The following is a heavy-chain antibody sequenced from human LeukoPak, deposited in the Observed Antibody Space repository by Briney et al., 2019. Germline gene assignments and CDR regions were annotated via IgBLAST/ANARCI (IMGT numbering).Heavy chain of an antibody. D-gene: IGHD3-22*01. CDR1: GGSFSGYY. J-gene: IGHJ4*02. CDR3: ARGRRRLYYDSSGYFNFDY. CDR2: INHSGST. V-gene: IGHV4-34*01. Sequence: SETLSLTCAVYGGSFSGYYWSWIRQPPGKGLEWIGEINHSGSTNHNPSLKSRVTISVDTSKNQFSLKLSSVTAADTAVYYCARGRRRLYYDSSGYFNFDYWGQGTLVTVSS.